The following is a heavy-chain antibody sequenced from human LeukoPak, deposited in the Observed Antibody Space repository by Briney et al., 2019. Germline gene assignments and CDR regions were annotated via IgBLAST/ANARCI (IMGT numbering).Heavy chain of an antibody. Sequence: ASVKVSCKASGYTFTSYGISWVRQAPGQGLEWMGWISAYNGNTNYAQKLQGRVTMTTDTSTSTAYMELRSLRSDDTAVYYCARVQKRYCSSTSCYADPHAHYMDVWGKGTTVTVSS. D-gene: IGHD2-2*01. CDR1: GYTFTSYG. CDR3: ARVQKRYCSSTSCYADPHAHYMDV. J-gene: IGHJ6*03. V-gene: IGHV1-18*01. CDR2: ISAYNGNT.